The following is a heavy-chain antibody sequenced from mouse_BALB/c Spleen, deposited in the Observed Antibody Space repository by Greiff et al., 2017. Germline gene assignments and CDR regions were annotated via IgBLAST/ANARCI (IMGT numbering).Heavy chain of an antibody. V-gene: IGHV14-3*02. Sequence: VQLQQSGAELVKPGASVKLSCTASGFNIKDTYMHWVKQRPEQGLEWIGRIDPANGNTKYDPKFQGKATITADTSSNTAYLQLSSLTSEDTAVYYCALTTATWDFDVWGAGTTVTVSS. CDR3: ALTTATWDFDV. D-gene: IGHD1-2*01. CDR1: GFNIKDTY. CDR2: IDPANGNT. J-gene: IGHJ1*01.